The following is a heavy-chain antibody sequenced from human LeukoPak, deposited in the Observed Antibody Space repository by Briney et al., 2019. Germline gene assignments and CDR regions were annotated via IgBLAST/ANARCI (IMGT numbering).Heavy chain of an antibody. CDR1: GGSFSGYY. D-gene: IGHD4-17*01. J-gene: IGHJ5*02. Sequence: SETLSLTCAVYGGSFSGYYWSWIRQPPGKGLEWIGEINHSGSTNYNPSLKSRVTISVDTSKNQFSLKLSSVTAADTAVYYCARQNDYGDYEVLDPWGQGTLVTVSS. CDR2: INHSGST. CDR3: ARQNDYGDYEVLDP. V-gene: IGHV4-34*01.